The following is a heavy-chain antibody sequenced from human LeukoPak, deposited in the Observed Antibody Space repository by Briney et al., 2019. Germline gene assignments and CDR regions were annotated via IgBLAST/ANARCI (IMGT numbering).Heavy chain of an antibody. Sequence: PSETLSLTCTVSGYSISSGYYWGWIRQPPGKGLEWIGSIYHSGSTYYNPSLKSRVTISVDTSKNQFSLKLSSVTAADTAVYYCARRIVGANFDYWGQGTLVTVSS. D-gene: IGHD1-26*01. CDR2: IYHSGST. CDR3: ARRIVGANFDY. J-gene: IGHJ4*02. CDR1: GYSISSGYY. V-gene: IGHV4-38-2*02.